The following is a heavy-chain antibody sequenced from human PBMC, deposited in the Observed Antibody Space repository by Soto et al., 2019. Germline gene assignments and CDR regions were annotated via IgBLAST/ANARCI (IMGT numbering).Heavy chain of an antibody. CDR2: IIPIFGTA. Sequence: AVKVSCKASGGTFSSYAISWVRQAPGQGLEWMGGIIPIFGTANYAQKFQGRVTITADESTSTAYMELSSLRSEDTAVYYCARYYYDSSGLPGSFDYWGQGTLVTVSS. CDR3: ARYYYDSSGLPGSFDY. V-gene: IGHV1-69*01. CDR1: GGTFSSYA. J-gene: IGHJ4*02. D-gene: IGHD3-22*01.